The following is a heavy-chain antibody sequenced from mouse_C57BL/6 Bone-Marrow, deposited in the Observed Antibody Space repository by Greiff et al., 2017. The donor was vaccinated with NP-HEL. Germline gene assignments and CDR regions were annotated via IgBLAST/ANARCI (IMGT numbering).Heavy chain of an antibody. J-gene: IGHJ1*03. CDR2: ISSGSSTI. V-gene: IGHV5-17*01. CDR1: GFTFSDYG. CDR3: ARESHWYFDV. Sequence: DVHLVESGGGLVKPGGSLKLSCAASGFTFSDYGMHWVRQAPEKGLEWVAYISSGSSTIYYADTVKGRFTISRDNAKNTLFLQMTSLRSEDTAMYYCARESHWYFDVWGTGTTVTVSS.